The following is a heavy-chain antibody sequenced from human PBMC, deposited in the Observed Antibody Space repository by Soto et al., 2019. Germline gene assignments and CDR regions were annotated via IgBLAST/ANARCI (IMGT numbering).Heavy chain of an antibody. D-gene: IGHD6-19*01. Sequence: GGSLRLSCAASGFTFSSYAMHWVRQAPGKGLEWVAVISYDGSNKYYADSVKGRFTISRDNSKNTLYLQMNSLRAEDTAVYYCARAGQIAVAGTFDYWGQGTLVTVSS. V-gene: IGHV3-30-3*01. CDR1: GFTFSSYA. J-gene: IGHJ4*02. CDR3: ARAGQIAVAGTFDY. CDR2: ISYDGSNK.